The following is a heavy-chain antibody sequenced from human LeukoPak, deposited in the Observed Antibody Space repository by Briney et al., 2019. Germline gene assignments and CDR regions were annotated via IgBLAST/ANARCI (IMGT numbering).Heavy chain of an antibody. CDR3: AKDMEIVGSSAWGPDY. CDR2: ISFDGSNK. V-gene: IGHV3-30*18. Sequence: GGSLRLSCAASGFTFNNYAMHWVRQAPGKGLEWVALISFDGSNKYYIDSVKGRFTISRDNSKTTLYLQMSSLRAEDTAVYYCAKDMEIVGSSAWGPDYWGQGTLVTVSS. D-gene: IGHD3-22*01. J-gene: IGHJ4*02. CDR1: GFTFNNYA.